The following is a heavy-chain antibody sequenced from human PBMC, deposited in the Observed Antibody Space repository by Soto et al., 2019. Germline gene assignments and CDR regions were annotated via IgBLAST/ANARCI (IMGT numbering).Heavy chain of an antibody. V-gene: IGHV1-69*13. Sequence: ASVKVSCKASGGTFSSYAISWVRQAPGQGLEWMGGIIPIFGTANYAQKFQGRVTITADESTSTAYMELSSLRSEDTAVYYCARPNIVVVPAATNNGGYYYYGMDVWGQGTTVTVSS. CDR2: IIPIFGTA. CDR3: ARPNIVVVPAATNNGGYYYYGMDV. D-gene: IGHD2-2*01. CDR1: GGTFSSYA. J-gene: IGHJ6*02.